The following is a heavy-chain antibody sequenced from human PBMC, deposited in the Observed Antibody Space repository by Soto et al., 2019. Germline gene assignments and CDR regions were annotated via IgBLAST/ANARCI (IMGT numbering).Heavy chain of an antibody. Sequence: EVQLLESGGDLVQPGGSLRLSCAASGLTFSSNVMTWVRQAPGAGLEWVSTLNFDNTNTYYAESVKGRFTVSRDDSKNTLYLQMNSLRAEYTAVYYCARYISVGVRVCDYWGHGTLVTVSS. D-gene: IGHD6-19*01. CDR2: LNFDNTNT. CDR3: ARYISVGVRVCDY. J-gene: IGHJ4*01. V-gene: IGHV3-23*01. CDR1: GLTFSSNV.